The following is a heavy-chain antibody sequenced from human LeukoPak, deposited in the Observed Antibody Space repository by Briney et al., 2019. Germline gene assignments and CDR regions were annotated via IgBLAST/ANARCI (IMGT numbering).Heavy chain of an antibody. D-gene: IGHD4-17*01. CDR3: ARDYGGYFDY. J-gene: IGHJ4*02. V-gene: IGHV4-38-2*02. Sequence: PSETLSLTCTVSGYSISSGYYWGWIRQPPGKGLEWIGSIYHSGSTYYNPSLKSRVTISVDTSKNQFSLKLSSVTAADTAVYYCARDYGGYFDYWGQGTLVTVSS. CDR1: GYSISSGYY. CDR2: IYHSGST.